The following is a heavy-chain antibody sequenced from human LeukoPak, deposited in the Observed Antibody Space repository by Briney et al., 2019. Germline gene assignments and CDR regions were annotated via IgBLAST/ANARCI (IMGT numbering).Heavy chain of an antibody. Sequence: PGGSLRLSCAASGFTVSSNYMSWVRQAPGRGLEWVSTISSGGGTYYVDSVKGRFTVSRDNSKNTLLIQMNSLRAEDTAVYYCARDIPNNWGLGYWGQGTLVTVSS. D-gene: IGHD7-27*01. V-gene: IGHV3-66*01. CDR2: ISSGGGT. CDR1: GFTVSSNY. CDR3: ARDIPNNWGLGY. J-gene: IGHJ4*02.